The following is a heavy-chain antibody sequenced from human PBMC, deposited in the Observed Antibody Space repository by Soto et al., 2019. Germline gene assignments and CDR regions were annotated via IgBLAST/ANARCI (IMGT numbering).Heavy chain of an antibody. J-gene: IGHJ5*02. V-gene: IGHV4-39*01. Sequence: SETLSLTCTVSGGSISSSSYYWGWIRQPPGKGLEWIGSIYYSGSTYYNPSLKSRVTISVETSKNQFSLKLSSVTAADTAVYYCARQKGYYYDSSAHRFAPWAQGTIVTVSS. CDR3: ARQKGYYYDSSAHRFAP. CDR2: IYYSGST. D-gene: IGHD3-22*01. CDR1: GGSISSSSYY.